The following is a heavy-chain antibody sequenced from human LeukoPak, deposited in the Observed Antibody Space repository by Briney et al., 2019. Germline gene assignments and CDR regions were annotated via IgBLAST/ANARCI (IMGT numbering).Heavy chain of an antibody. J-gene: IGHJ6*02. CDR3: AREEGIAVAGNYYYGMDV. Sequence: ASVKVSCKASGYTFTSYGISWVRQATGQGLEWMGWISAYNGNTNYAQKLQGRVTMTTDTSTSTAYMELRSLRSDDTAVYYCAREEGIAVAGNYYYGMDVWGQGTTVTVSS. CDR1: GYTFTSYG. D-gene: IGHD6-19*01. CDR2: ISAYNGNT. V-gene: IGHV1-18*01.